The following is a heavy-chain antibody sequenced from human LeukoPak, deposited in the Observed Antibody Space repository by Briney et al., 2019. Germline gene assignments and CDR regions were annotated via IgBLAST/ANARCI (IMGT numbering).Heavy chain of an antibody. CDR2: ISGSGGST. CDR1: GFTFSSYA. CDR3: AKIRVAATRWFDP. J-gene: IGHJ5*02. D-gene: IGHD2-15*01. Sequence: GSLRLSCAASGFTFSSYAMHWVRQAPGKGLEWVSAISGSGGSTYYADSVKGRFTISRDNSKNTPYLQMNSLRAEDTAVYYCAKIRVAATRWFDPWGQGTLVTVSS. V-gene: IGHV3-23*01.